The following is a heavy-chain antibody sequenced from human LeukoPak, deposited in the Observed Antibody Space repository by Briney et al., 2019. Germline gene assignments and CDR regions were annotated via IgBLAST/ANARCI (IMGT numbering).Heavy chain of an antibody. CDR2: INSDGSST. Sequence: GGSLRLSCAASGFTFSSYWIHWVRQAPGKGLVWVSRINSDGSSTSYADSGKGRFTISRDNAKNTLYLQMNSLRAEDTAVYYCARGSLWFGEFSYWGQGTLVTVSS. D-gene: IGHD3-10*01. CDR3: ARGSLWFGEFSY. CDR1: GFTFSSYW. V-gene: IGHV3-74*01. J-gene: IGHJ4*02.